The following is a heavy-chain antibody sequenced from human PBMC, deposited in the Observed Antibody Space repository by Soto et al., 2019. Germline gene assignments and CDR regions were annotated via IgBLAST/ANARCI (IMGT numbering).Heavy chain of an antibody. CDR2: IKSESDGGTT. J-gene: IGHJ5*02. V-gene: IGHV3-15*01. Sequence: EVQLVETGGGLVTPGGSLRLSCAASRSTFINAWMAWVRQAPGKGLEWVAHIKSESDGGTTDYAAPVKGRFTISRDASKNTLFLQMNSLNTEDTGVYYCTVLKKGYCVGITCYSLRFDPWGQGTLVTVSS. CDR1: RSTFINAW. CDR3: TVLKKGYCVGITCYSLRFDP. D-gene: IGHD2-15*01.